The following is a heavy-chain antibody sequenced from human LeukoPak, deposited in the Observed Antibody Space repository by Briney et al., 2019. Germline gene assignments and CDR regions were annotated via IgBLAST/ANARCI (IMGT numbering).Heavy chain of an antibody. D-gene: IGHD2-2*01. CDR2: INPNSGGT. J-gene: IGHJ5*02. Sequence: ASVKVSCKASGYTFTGYYMHWVRQAPGQGLEWMGRINPNSGGTNYAQKFQGRVTMTRDTSISTAYMELSRLRSDDTAVYYCARPHCSSTSCYAETQNWFGPWGQGTLVTVSS. CDR3: ARPHCSSTSCYAETQNWFGP. V-gene: IGHV1-2*06. CDR1: GYTFTGYY.